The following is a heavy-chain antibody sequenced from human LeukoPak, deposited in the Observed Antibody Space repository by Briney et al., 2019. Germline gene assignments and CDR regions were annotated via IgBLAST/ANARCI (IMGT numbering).Heavy chain of an antibody. V-gene: IGHV3-9*01. CDR3: ARDAWVAFDI. Sequence: PGRSLRLSCAASGFTFGDYAMHWVRQAPGKGLEWVSGISWNSGSIGYADSVKGRFTISRDDAKDSLYLQMNSLRAEDTAVYYCARDAWVAFDIWGQGTMVTVSS. D-gene: IGHD1-26*01. J-gene: IGHJ3*02. CDR1: GFTFGDYA. CDR2: ISWNSGSI.